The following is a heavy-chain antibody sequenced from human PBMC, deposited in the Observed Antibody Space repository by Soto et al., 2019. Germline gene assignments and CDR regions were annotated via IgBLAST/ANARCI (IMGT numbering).Heavy chain of an antibody. Sequence: DVQLVESGGGVVQPGGSLRLSCAASGLSFNIYWMHWVRQVPGKGLVWLARINSDGSHTIYVDSVKGRFTISRDNAKKTVFREIDSLRDEDTGVYYCAGGMAGLDVWGPRDHGHRLV. CDR2: INSDGSHT. V-gene: IGHV3-74*01. CDR1: GLSFNIYW. CDR3: AGGMAGLDV. J-gene: IGHJ6*01.